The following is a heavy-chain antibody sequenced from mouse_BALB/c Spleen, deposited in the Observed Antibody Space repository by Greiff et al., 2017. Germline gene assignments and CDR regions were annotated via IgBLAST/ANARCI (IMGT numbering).Heavy chain of an antibody. V-gene: IGHV1-69*02. J-gene: IGHJ2*01. D-gene: IGHD4-1*01. Sequence: QVQLQQPGAELVRPGASVKLSCEASGYTFTSYWINWVKQRPGQGLEWIGNIYPSDSYTNYNQKFKDKATLTVDKSSSTAYMQLSSPTSEDSAVYYCTRRLGRYYFDYWGQGTTLTVSS. CDR2: IYPSDSYT. CDR3: TRRLGRYYFDY. CDR1: GYTFTSYW.